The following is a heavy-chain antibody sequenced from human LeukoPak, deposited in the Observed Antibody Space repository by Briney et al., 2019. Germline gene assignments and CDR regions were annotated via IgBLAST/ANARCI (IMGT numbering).Heavy chain of an antibody. D-gene: IGHD5-24*01. CDR2: IYYSGST. V-gene: IGHV4-39*07. J-gene: IGHJ3*02. Sequence: SETLSLTCTVSGGSISSSSYYWGWIRQPPGKGLEWIGSIYYSGSTYYNPSLKSRVAISVDTSKNQFSLKLSSVTAADTAVYYCARDLGDGYNSYAFDIWGQGTMVTVSS. CDR1: GGSISSSSYY. CDR3: ARDLGDGYNSYAFDI.